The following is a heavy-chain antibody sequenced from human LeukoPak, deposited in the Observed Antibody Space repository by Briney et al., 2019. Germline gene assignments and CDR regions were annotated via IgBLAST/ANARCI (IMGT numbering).Heavy chain of an antibody. CDR2: ISSSSSYI. D-gene: IGHD2-21*01. CDR3: ARANPCGGDCYSYYYYYMDV. Sequence: GGSLRLSCAASGFTFSSYSMNWVRQAPGKGLEWVSSISSSSSYIYYADSVKGRFTISRDNAKNSLYLQMNSLRAEDTAVYYCARANPCGGDCYSYYYYYMDVWGKGTTVTVSS. V-gene: IGHV3-21*01. CDR1: GFTFSSYS. J-gene: IGHJ6*03.